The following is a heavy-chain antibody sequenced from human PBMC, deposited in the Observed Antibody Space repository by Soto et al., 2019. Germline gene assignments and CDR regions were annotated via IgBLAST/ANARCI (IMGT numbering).Heavy chain of an antibody. D-gene: IGHD6-19*01. CDR2: IIPIYGTA. CDR1: GGTFSSYA. CDR3: ARGRYSSGWPEGNAFDI. Sequence: QVQLVQSGAEVKKPGSSVKVSCKASGGTFSSYAISWVRQAPGQGLEWMGWIIPIYGTANYAQKFQGRVTITADKSTSTDYMELSSPESEDTAVYYCARGRYSSGWPEGNAFDIWGQGTMVTVSS. J-gene: IGHJ3*02. V-gene: IGHV1-69*06.